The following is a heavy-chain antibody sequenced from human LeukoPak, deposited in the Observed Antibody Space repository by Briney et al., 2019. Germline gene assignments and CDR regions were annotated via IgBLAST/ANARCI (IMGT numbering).Heavy chain of an antibody. D-gene: IGHD3-10*01. Sequence: ESSETLSLTCAVYGGSFSGYYWSWIRQPPGKGLEWIGEINHSGSTNYNPSLKSRVTISVDTSKNQFSLKLSSVTAADTSVYYCARRVGRYFGERAYYYNYMDVWGKGTTVTISS. CDR2: INHSGST. J-gene: IGHJ6*03. CDR1: GGSFSGYY. CDR3: ARRVGRYFGERAYYYNYMDV. V-gene: IGHV4-34*01.